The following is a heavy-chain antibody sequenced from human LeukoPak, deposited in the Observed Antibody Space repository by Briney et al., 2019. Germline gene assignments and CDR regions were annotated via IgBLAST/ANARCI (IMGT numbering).Heavy chain of an antibody. CDR1: GDSVSSNSAA. CDR2: TYYRSKWYN. V-gene: IGHV6-1*01. J-gene: IGHJ5*02. D-gene: IGHD2-2*01. Sequence: SQTLSLTCAISGDSVSSNSAAWNWIRQSPSRGLEWLGRTYYRSKWYNDYAVSVKSRITINPDTSKNQFSLQLNSVTPEDTAVYYCARDYCSSTSCSGGWFDPWGQGTLVTVSS. CDR3: ARDYCSSTSCSGGWFDP.